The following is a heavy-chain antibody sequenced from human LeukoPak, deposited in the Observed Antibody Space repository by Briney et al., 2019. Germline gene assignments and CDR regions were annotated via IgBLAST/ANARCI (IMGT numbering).Heavy chain of an antibody. J-gene: IGHJ5*02. V-gene: IGHV4-34*01. CDR3: ARFTPQGYGWGGYNRFDP. Sequence: SETLSLTCAVYGGSFSGYYWSWIRQPPGKELEWIGEINHSGSTNYNPSLKSRVTISVDTSKNQFSLNLTSVTAADTAVYYCARFTPQGYGWGGYNRFDPWGQGTLVTVSS. CDR1: GGSFSGYY. CDR2: INHSGST. D-gene: IGHD3-16*01.